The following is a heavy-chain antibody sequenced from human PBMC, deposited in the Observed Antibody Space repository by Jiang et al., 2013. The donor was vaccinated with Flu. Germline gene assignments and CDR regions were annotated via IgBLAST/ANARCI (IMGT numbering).Heavy chain of an antibody. D-gene: IGHD6-13*01. CDR1: GFTFDDYA. CDR2: INWDSGSI. V-gene: IGHV3-9*01. J-gene: IGHJ6*02. Sequence: VQLLESGGGLVQPGGSLRISCTASGFTFDDYAMHWVRQAPGKGLEWVSNINWDSGSIGYADSVRGRFTISRDNAKNSLYLQMNSLRGEDTAIYYCAKFSSRRNYYYYGMEVWGQGTTVTVS. CDR3: AKFSSRRNYYYYGMEV.